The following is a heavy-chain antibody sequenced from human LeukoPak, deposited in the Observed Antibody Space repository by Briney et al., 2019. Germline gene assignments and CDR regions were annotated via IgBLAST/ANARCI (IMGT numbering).Heavy chain of an antibody. CDR1: GGTFSSYA. CDR3: ARDLYGPRWWFGEPRAFDI. V-gene: IGHV1-69*05. CDR2: IIPIFGTA. Sequence: SVKVSCKASGGTFSSYAISWVRQAPGQGLEWMGRIIPIFGTANYAQKFQGRVTITTDESTSTAYMELSSLRSEDTAVYYCARDLYGPRWWFGEPRAFDIWGQGTMVTVSS. D-gene: IGHD3-10*01. J-gene: IGHJ3*02.